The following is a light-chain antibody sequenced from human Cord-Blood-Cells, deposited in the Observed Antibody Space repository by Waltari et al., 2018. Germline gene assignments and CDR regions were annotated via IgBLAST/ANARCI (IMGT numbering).Light chain of an antibody. CDR1: QSVSSN. V-gene: IGKV3-15*01. Sequence: EIVMTQPPATLSVSPGERAPFSCRASQSVSSNLAWYQQKPGQAPRLLIYGASTRATGIPARFSGSGSGTEFTLTISSLQSEDFAVYYCQQYNNWPGWTFGQGTKVEIK. CDR2: GAS. J-gene: IGKJ1*01. CDR3: QQYNNWPGWT.